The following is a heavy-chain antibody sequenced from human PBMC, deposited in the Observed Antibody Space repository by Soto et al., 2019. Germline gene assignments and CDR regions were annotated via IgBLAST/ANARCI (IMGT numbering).Heavy chain of an antibody. CDR1: GDSISSYY. CDR2: IYYSGST. J-gene: IGHJ3*02. D-gene: IGHD4-4*01. V-gene: IGHV4-59*01. CDR3: AREGDDYNLGAFDI. Sequence: SETLSLTCTVSGDSISSYYWSWIRQPPGKGLEYIGYIYYSGSTNYNPSLKSRVTISVDTSKNQFSLKLSSVTAADTAVYYCAREGDDYNLGAFDIWGQGTMVTVSS.